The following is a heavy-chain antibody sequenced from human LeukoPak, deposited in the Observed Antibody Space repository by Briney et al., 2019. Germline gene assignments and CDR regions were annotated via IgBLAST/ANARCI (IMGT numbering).Heavy chain of an antibody. CDR1: GGSISSGGYF. CDR2: FYASGST. V-gene: IGHV4-61*02. Sequence: SQTLSLTYTVSGGSISSGGYFWSWIRQPAGKGLEWIGRFYASGSTNYNPSLQSRVTISVDTSKNQFSLKLSSVTAADTAVYYCARSGYSSSWSWGYWGQGTLVTVSS. D-gene: IGHD6-13*01. J-gene: IGHJ4*02. CDR3: ARSGYSSSWSWGY.